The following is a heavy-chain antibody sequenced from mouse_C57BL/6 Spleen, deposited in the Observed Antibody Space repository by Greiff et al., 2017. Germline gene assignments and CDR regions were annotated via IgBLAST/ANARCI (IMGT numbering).Heavy chain of an antibody. V-gene: IGHV5-4*01. CDR1: GFTFSSYA. CDR2: ISDGGSYT. CDR3: ARDGGYGSSLYWYFDV. J-gene: IGHJ1*03. Sequence: EVQLVESGGGLVKPGGSLKLSCAASGFTFSSYAMSWVRQTPEKRLEWVATISDGGSYTYYPDNVKGRFTISRDNAKNNLYLQMSHLNSEDTAMYYCARDGGYGSSLYWYFDVWGTGTTVTVSS. D-gene: IGHD1-1*01.